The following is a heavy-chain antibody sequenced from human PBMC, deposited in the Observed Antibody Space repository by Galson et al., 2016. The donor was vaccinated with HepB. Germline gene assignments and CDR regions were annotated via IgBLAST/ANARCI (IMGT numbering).Heavy chain of an antibody. J-gene: IGHJ5*02. CDR3: ARDRFPRVTRGRNWFDP. V-gene: IGHV3-23*01. CDR1: GFTFSNYA. D-gene: IGHD2-21*02. CDR2: ITGSGGNT. Sequence: SLRLSCAASGFTFSNYAMSWVRQAPGKGLEWVSAITGSGGNTYYADSVKGRFTISRDNSKNTLYLQMNSLRAEDTAVYYCARDRFPRVTRGRNWFDPWGQGTLVTVSS.